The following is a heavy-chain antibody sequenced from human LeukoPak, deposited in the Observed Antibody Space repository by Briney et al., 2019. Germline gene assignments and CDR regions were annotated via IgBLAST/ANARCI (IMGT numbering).Heavy chain of an antibody. J-gene: IGHJ4*02. CDR1: GFTFSSYW. CDR3: ARAEYYYDSSGYYSPYFDY. Sequence: GGSLRLSCAASGFTFSSYWMHWVRQAPGKGLVWVSRINSDGSSTSYADSVKGRFTISGDNAKNTLYLQMNSLRAEDTAVYYCARAEYYYDSSGYYSPYFDYWGQGTLVTVSS. CDR2: INSDGSST. V-gene: IGHV3-74*01. D-gene: IGHD3-22*01.